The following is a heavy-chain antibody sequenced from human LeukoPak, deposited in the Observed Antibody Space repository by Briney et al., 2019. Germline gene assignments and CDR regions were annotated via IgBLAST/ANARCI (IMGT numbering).Heavy chain of an antibody. J-gene: IGHJ4*02. Sequence: SETLSLTCAVSGGSISSGGYAWRGLRQPRGKGLEWIGYIYYSGSTYYNPSHKRRLTRSVDTSKNQFSLKLSCVTPGGTAVYYCVRVNFGDYFYSGGQGTLVTVSS. V-gene: IGHV4-30-4*07. CDR1: GGSISSGGYA. CDR3: VRVNFGDYFYS. D-gene: IGHD4-17*01. CDR2: IYYSGST.